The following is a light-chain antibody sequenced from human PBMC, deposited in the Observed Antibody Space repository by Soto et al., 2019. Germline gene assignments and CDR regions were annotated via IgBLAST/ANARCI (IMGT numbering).Light chain of an antibody. Sequence: DIQMTQSPSSLSASVGDRVTITCRASQSISRALNWYQQRPGKAPKLLIYAASNLHIGFPSRFTGTGSETDFTLTISSLQPEDSATYYCQQSYSMSQPSFGGGTNVEIK. CDR2: AAS. J-gene: IGKJ4*01. CDR3: QQSYSMSQPS. V-gene: IGKV1-39*01. CDR1: QSISRA.